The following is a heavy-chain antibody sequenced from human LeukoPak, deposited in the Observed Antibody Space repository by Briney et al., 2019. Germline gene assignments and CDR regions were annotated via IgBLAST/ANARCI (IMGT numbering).Heavy chain of an antibody. CDR3: VKGGIATYNWFDP. D-gene: IGHD6-13*01. Sequence: PGGSLRLSCSASGFTFSSYAMHWVRQAPGKGLEYVSAISSNGGSTYYADSVKGRFTISRDNSKNTLYLQMSSLRAEDTAVYYCVKGGIATYNWFDPWGQGTLVTVSS. V-gene: IGHV3-64D*06. J-gene: IGHJ5*02. CDR1: GFTFSSYA. CDR2: ISSNGGST.